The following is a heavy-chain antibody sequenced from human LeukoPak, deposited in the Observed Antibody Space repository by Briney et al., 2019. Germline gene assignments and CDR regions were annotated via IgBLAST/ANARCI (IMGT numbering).Heavy chain of an antibody. CDR1: GGSISSYY. CDR3: AIMTYYDFWSGYSGGGAFDI. Sequence: SETLSLTCTVSGGSISSYYWSWIRQPPGKGLEWIGYIYYSGSTNYNPSLKSRVTISVDTSKNQFSLKLSSVTAADTAVYYCAIMTYYDFWSGYSGGGAFDIWSQGTMVTVSS. D-gene: IGHD3-3*01. CDR2: IYYSGST. V-gene: IGHV4-59*01. J-gene: IGHJ3*02.